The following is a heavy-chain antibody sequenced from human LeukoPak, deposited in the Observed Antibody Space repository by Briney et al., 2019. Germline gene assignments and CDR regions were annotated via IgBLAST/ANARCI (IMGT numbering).Heavy chain of an antibody. CDR2: INHSGST. CDR3: ARANYNWNYGDY. J-gene: IGHJ4*02. D-gene: IGHD1-7*01. CDR1: GGSFSGYY. Sequence: SETLSLTCAVYGGSFSGYYWSWIRQPPGKGLEWIGEINHSGSTNYNPSLKSRVTVSVDTSKNQFSLKLSSVTAADTAVYYCARANYNWNYGDYWGQGTLVTVSS. V-gene: IGHV4-34*01.